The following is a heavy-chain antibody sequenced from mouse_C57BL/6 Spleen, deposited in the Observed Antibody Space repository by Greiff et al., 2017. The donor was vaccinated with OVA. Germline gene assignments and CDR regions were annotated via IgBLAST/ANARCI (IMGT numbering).Heavy chain of an antibody. V-gene: IGHV1-4*01. D-gene: IGHD4-1*01. J-gene: IGHJ3*01. CDR3: ARGELGLAWFAY. CDR1: GYTFTSYT. Sequence: QVQLQQSGAELARPGASVKMSCKASGYTFTSYTMHWVKQRPGQGLEWIGYINPSSGYTKYNQKFKDKATLTADKSSSTAYMQLSSLTSEDSAVYYWARGELGLAWFAYWGQGTLVTVSA. CDR2: INPSSGYT.